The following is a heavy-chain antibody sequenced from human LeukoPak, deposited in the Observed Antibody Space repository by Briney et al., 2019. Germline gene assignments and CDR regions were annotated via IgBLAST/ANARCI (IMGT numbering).Heavy chain of an antibody. CDR2: ISAYNGNT. CDR1: GYTFTSYG. CDR3: ARAITYYDFWSSYPSGYFDY. J-gene: IGHJ4*02. V-gene: IGHV1-18*01. Sequence: ASVKVSCKASGYTFTSYGISWVRQAPGQGLEWMGWISAYNGNTNYAQKLQGRVTMTTDTSTSTACMELRSLRSDDTAVYYCARAITYYDFWSSYPSGYFDYWGQGTLVTVSS. D-gene: IGHD3-3*01.